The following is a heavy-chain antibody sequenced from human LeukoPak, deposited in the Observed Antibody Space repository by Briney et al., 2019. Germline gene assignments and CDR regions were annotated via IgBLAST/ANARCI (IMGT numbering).Heavy chain of an antibody. V-gene: IGHV4-34*01. Sequence: PSETLSLTCAVYGGSSSGYYWSWIRQPPGKGLEWIGEINHSGSTNYNPSLKSRVTISVDTSKNQFSLKLSSVTAADTAVYYCARGSDFWSGYYGAYYYYYMDVWGKGTTVTVSS. CDR1: GGSSSGYY. CDR3: ARGSDFWSGYYGAYYYYYMDV. CDR2: INHSGST. J-gene: IGHJ6*03. D-gene: IGHD3-3*01.